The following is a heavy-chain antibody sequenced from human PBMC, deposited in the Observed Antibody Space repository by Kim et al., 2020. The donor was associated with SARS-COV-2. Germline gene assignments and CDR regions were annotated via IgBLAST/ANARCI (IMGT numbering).Heavy chain of an antibody. CDR3: ARPRGTFGPNNWFDP. CDR1: GGSISSSSYY. CDR2: IYYSGST. D-gene: IGHD3-3*01. Sequence: SETLSLTCTVSGGSISSSSYYWGWIRQPPGKGLEWIGSIYYSGSTYYNPSLKSRVTISVDTSKNQFSLKLSSVTAADTAVYDCARPRGTFGPNNWFDPWG. V-gene: IGHV4-39*01. J-gene: IGHJ5*02.